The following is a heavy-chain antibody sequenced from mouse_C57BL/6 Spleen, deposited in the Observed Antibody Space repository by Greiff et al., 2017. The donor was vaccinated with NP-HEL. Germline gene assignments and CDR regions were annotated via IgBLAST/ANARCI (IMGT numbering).Heavy chain of an antibody. D-gene: IGHD1-1*02. CDR3: ARRGHYPNYFDY. Sequence: QVTLKVSGPGLLQPSQTLSLSCSSSGFSLSTSGMGVSWLRHPSGNGLEWLEHTYWDDANRYNPSLKSRPTISKDTSRTPVFLKITSVDTADTAAYYCARRGHYPNYFDYWGQGTTLTVSS. J-gene: IGHJ2*01. V-gene: IGHV8-12*01. CDR1: GFSLSTSGMG. CDR2: TYWDDAN.